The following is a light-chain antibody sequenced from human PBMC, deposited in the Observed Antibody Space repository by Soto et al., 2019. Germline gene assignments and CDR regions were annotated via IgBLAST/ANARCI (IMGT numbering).Light chain of an antibody. CDR2: DDS. CDR1: NIGSKS. V-gene: IGLV3-21*02. Sequence: SSELTQPPSVSVAPGQTARVTCGGNNIGSKSVHWYQQKPRQAPVLVVYDDSDRPSGIPERFSGSNSGNTATLTISRVEAGDEADYYCQVWDSSSDHVVFGGGTKVTVL. J-gene: IGLJ2*01. CDR3: QVWDSSSDHVV.